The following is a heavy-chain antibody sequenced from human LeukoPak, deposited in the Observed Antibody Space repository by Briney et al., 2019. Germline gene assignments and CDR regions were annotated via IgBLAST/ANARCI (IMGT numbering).Heavy chain of an antibody. V-gene: IGHV1-18*01. Sequence: GASVKVSCKASGYTFTSYGISWVRQAPGQGLEWMGWISAYNGNTNYAQKLQGRVTMTTDTSTSTAYMELRSLRSDDTAVYYCAVYYYDSSGYYWGFDYWGQGTLVTVSS. J-gene: IGHJ4*02. D-gene: IGHD3-22*01. CDR1: GYTFTSYG. CDR3: AVYYYDSSGYYWGFDY. CDR2: ISAYNGNT.